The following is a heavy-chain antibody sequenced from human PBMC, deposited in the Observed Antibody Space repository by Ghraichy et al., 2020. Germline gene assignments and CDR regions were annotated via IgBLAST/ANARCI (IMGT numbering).Heavy chain of an antibody. CDR1: GFTFSSYS. J-gene: IGHJ2*01. V-gene: IGHV3-48*02. CDR2: ISSSSSTI. CDR3: AREPYSSSWYNSWYFDL. D-gene: IGHD6-13*01. Sequence: GESLNISCAASGFTFSSYSMNWVRQAPGKGLEWVSYISSSSSTIYYADSVKGRFTISRDNAKNSLYLQMNSLRDEDTAVYYCAREPYSSSWYNSWYFDLWGRGTLVTVSS.